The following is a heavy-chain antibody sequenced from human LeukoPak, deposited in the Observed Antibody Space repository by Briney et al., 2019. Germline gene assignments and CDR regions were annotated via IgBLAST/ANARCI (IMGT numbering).Heavy chain of an antibody. J-gene: IGHJ6*02. CDR3: ARDLHYDVAMDV. CDR1: GFTFIAYA. CDR2: IGSDNKP. Sequence: GGSLRLSCEASGFTFIAYAMTWVRQAPGKGLEWVSSIGSDNKPHYSESVKGRFAISRDNSKNMLFLQLNSLRAEDTALYYCARDLHYDVAMDVWGQGTTVTVSS. V-gene: IGHV3-23*01. D-gene: IGHD5-12*01.